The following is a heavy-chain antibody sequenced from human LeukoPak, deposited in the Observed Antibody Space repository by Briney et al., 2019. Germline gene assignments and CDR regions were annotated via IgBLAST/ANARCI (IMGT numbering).Heavy chain of an antibody. D-gene: IGHD2-2*01. Sequence: SETLSLTCTVSGGSISNYYWSWILQPPRKGLEWIGDIYYSGNTNYNPSLKSRVTISVDTSKNQFSLKLNSVTAADTAVYYCARVRYCSTNRCYDREFDNWGQGTLVTVSS. V-gene: IGHV4-59*01. CDR3: ARVRYCSTNRCYDREFDN. J-gene: IGHJ4*02. CDR2: IYYSGNT. CDR1: GGSISNYY.